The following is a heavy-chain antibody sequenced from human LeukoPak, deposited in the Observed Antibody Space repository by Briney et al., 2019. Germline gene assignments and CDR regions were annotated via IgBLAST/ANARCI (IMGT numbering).Heavy chain of an antibody. Sequence: SETLSLTCTVSGGSISSYYWSWIRQPPGKGLEWIGEINHSGSTNYNPSLKSRVTISVDTSKNQFSLKLSSVTAADTAVYYCARYRTSYYYGSGSYQGMDVWGQGTTVTVSS. J-gene: IGHJ6*02. V-gene: IGHV4-34*01. CDR1: GGSISSYY. D-gene: IGHD3-10*01. CDR2: INHSGST. CDR3: ARYRTSYYYGSGSYQGMDV.